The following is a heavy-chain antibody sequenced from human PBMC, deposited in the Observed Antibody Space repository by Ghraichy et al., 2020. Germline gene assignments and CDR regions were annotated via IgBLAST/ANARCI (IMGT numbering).Heavy chain of an antibody. CDR3: ARDQGHIVATAFDY. CDR1: GFTFSSYS. Sequence: GGSLRLSCAASGFTFSSYSMNWVRQAPGKGLEWVSSISSSSSYIYYADSVKGRFTISRDNAKNSLYLQMNSLRAEDTAVYYCARDQGHIVATAFDYWGQGTLVTVSS. J-gene: IGHJ4*02. CDR2: ISSSSSYI. D-gene: IGHD5-12*01. V-gene: IGHV3-21*01.